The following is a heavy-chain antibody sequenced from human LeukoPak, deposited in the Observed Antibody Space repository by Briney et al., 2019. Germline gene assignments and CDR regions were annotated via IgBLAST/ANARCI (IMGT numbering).Heavy chain of an antibody. J-gene: IGHJ4*02. V-gene: IGHV1-18*01. CDR2: ISAYNGNT. D-gene: IGHD6-13*01. CDR3: ARDRGYSSSWYGDY. CDR1: GYTFTSYG. Sequence: ASVKVSCKASGYTFTSYGISWVRQAPGQGLEWMGWISAYNGNTNYAQKLQGRVTMTTDTSTSTAYMELRSLRSDDTAAYYCARDRGYSSSWYGDYWGQGTLVTVSS.